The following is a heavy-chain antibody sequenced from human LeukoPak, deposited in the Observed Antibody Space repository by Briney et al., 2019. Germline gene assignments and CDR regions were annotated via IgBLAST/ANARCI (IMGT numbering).Heavy chain of an antibody. CDR2: ISGSGGST. V-gene: IGHV3-23*01. CDR1: GFTFSSYA. D-gene: IGHD1-14*01. J-gene: IGHJ6*02. Sequence: GGSLRLSCAASGFTFSSYAMSWVRQAPGKGLEWVSAISGSGGSTYYADSVKGRFTISRDNSKNTLYLQMNSLRVEDTAVYYCAKNPHPHYYYYYGMDVWGQGTTVTVSS. CDR3: AKNPHPHYYYYYGMDV.